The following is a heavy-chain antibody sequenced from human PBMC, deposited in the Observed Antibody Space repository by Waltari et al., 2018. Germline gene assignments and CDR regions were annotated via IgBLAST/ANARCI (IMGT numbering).Heavy chain of an antibody. CDR2: IYHSGRT. V-gene: IGHV4-38-2*01. Sequence: QVQLQESGPGLVKPSATLSLTCAVSGYSISSGYYWGWIRQPPGRGLEWIGIIYHSGRTYYNPSLKSRVTISVDTSKNQFSLKLSSVTAADTAVYYCARLPLYDFWSGYPSPDDAFDIWGQGTMVTVSS. D-gene: IGHD3-3*01. CDR3: ARLPLYDFWSGYPSPDDAFDI. CDR1: GYSISSGYY. J-gene: IGHJ3*02.